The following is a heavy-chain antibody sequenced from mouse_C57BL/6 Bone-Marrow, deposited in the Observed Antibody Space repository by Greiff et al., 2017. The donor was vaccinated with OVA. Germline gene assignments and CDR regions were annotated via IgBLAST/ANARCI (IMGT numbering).Heavy chain of an antibody. CDR3: ARESNFAWFAY. V-gene: IGHV5-16*01. Sequence: EVKLMESEGGLVQPGSSMKLSCTASGFTFSDYYMAWVRQVPEKGLEWVANINYDGSSTYYLDSLKSRFIISRDNAKNILYLQMSSLKSEDTATYYCARESNFAWFAYWGQGTLVTVSA. D-gene: IGHD2-5*01. CDR1: GFTFSDYY. J-gene: IGHJ3*01. CDR2: INYDGSST.